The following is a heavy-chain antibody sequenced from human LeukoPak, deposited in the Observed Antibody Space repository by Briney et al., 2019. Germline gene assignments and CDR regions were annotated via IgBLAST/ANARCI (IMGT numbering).Heavy chain of an antibody. D-gene: IGHD3-10*01. Sequence: PSETLSLTCTVSGGSISSSSYYWGWIRQPPGKGLEWIGSIYYSGSTYYNPSLKSRVTISVDTSKNQFSLKLSSVTAADTAVYYCARVSSGFGANYYYYYMDVWGKGTTVTISS. V-gene: IGHV4-39*07. J-gene: IGHJ6*03. CDR1: GGSISSSSYY. CDR2: IYYSGST. CDR3: ARVSSGFGANYYYYYMDV.